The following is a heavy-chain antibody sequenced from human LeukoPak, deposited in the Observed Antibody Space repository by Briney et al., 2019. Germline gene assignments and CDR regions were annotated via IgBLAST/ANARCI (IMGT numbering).Heavy chain of an antibody. Sequence: ASVKVSCKVSGYTLTELSMHWVRQAPGKGLEWMGGFDPEDGETIYAQKFQGRVTMTEDTSTDTAYMELSSLRSEDTAEYYCATADYYDRAFDYWGQGTLVTVSS. D-gene: IGHD3-22*01. V-gene: IGHV1-24*01. CDR1: GYTLTELS. J-gene: IGHJ4*02. CDR2: FDPEDGET. CDR3: ATADYYDRAFDY.